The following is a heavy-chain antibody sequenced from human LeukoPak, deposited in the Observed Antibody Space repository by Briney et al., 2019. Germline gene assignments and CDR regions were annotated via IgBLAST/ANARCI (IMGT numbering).Heavy chain of an antibody. J-gene: IGHJ4*02. CDR1: GGTFSSYA. D-gene: IGHD1-26*01. Sequence: ASVKVSCKGSGGTFSSYAISWVRQAPGQGLEWMGRIIPIFGTANYAQKFQGRVTITTDESTSTAYMELSSLRSEDTAVYYCARGAIVGATPYYFDYWGQGTLVTVSS. CDR3: ARGAIVGATPYYFDY. CDR2: IIPIFGTA. V-gene: IGHV1-69*05.